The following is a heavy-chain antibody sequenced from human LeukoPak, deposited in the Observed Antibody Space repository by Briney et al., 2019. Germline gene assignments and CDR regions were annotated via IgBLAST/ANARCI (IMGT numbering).Heavy chain of an antibody. J-gene: IGHJ4*02. CDR1: GGSISSSSYY. V-gene: IGHV4-39*07. CDR2: IYYSGST. CDR3: ARDLSRYYGSGSYPDY. D-gene: IGHD3-10*01. Sequence: PSETLSLTFTVSGGSISSSSYYWGWIRQPPGKGLEWIGSIYYSGSTYYNPSLKSRVTISVDTSKNQFSLKLSSVTAADTAVYYCARDLSRYYGSGSYPDYWGQGTLVTVSS.